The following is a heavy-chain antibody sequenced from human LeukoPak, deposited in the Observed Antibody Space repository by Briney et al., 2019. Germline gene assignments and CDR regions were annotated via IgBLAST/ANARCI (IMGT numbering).Heavy chain of an antibody. CDR3: AREEGSGSYYY. CDR1: GYSISSGYY. CDR2: IYHSGST. Sequence: ASETLSLTCTVSGYSISSGYYWGWIRQPPGKGLEWIGSIYHSGSTYYNPSLKSRVTISVDTSKNQFSLKLSSVTAADTAVYYCAREEGSGSYYYWGRGTLVTVSS. D-gene: IGHD3-10*01. J-gene: IGHJ4*02. V-gene: IGHV4-38-2*02.